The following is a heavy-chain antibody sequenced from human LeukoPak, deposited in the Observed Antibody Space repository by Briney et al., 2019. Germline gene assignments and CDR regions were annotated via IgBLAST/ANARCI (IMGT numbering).Heavy chain of an antibody. J-gene: IGHJ4*02. Sequence: PGGSLRLSCAASGFTFSSYSMNWVRQAPGKGLEWFSYISSSSSYIYYADSVKGRFTISRDNAKNSLYLQMNSLRAEDTAVYYCASGYCSSTSCYSYYFDYWGQGTLVTVSS. V-gene: IGHV3-21*01. CDR2: ISSSSSYI. CDR1: GFTFSSYS. D-gene: IGHD2-2*03. CDR3: ASGYCSSTSCYSYYFDY.